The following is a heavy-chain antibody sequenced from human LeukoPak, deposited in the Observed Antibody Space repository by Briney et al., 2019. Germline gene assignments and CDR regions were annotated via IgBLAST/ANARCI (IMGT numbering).Heavy chain of an antibody. CDR1: GFTFSSYA. J-gene: IGHJ4*02. CDR3: AKNIYDSSGYSLLIDY. V-gene: IGHV3-23*01. CDR2: ISGSGGST. Sequence: GGSLRLSCAASGFTFSSYAMSWVRQAPGKGLEWVSAISGSGGSTYYADSVKGRFTISRDNSKNTLYLQMNSLRAEDTAVYYCAKNIYDSSGYSLLIDYWGQGTLVTVSS. D-gene: IGHD3-22*01.